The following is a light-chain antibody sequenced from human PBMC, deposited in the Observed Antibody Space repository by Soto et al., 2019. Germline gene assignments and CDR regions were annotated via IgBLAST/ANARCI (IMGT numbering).Light chain of an antibody. CDR1: SSDVGSYNL. V-gene: IGLV2-23*01. CDR3: CSYAGSSTVV. J-gene: IGLJ2*01. Sequence: QSALTQPASVSGSPGQSITISCTGTSSDVGSYNLVSWYQQHPGKAPKLMIYEGSKRPPGVSNRFSGSKSGNTASLTISGIQDEDEAAYYCCSYAGSSTVVFGGGTKLTVL. CDR2: EGS.